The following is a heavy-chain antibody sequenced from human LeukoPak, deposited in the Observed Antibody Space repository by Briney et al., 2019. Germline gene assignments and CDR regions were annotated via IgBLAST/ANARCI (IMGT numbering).Heavy chain of an antibody. CDR3: ARLNYYYYMDV. CDR1: GGSISSYY. CDR2: IYYSGST. D-gene: IGHD3-16*01. J-gene: IGHJ6*03. Sequence: SETLSLTCTVSGGSISSYYWSWIRQPPGKGLEWLGYIYYSGSTNYNPSLKSRVTISVDTSRNQFSLKLSSVTAADTAVYYCARLNYYYYMDVWGKGTTVTVSS. V-gene: IGHV4-59*01.